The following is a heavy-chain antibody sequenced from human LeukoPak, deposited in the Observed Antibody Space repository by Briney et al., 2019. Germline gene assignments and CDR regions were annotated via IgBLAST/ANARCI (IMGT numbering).Heavy chain of an antibody. CDR2: ISGSGGST. Sequence: GGSLRLSCAASGFTYSSYAMRWVRPAPGKGLEWVSAISGSGGSTYYADSVKGRFTISRDNSKNTLYLQMNSLRAEDTAVYYGAKDEEYYYGSGSYYTDYWGQGTLVTVSS. CDR3: AKDEEYYYGSGSYYTDY. J-gene: IGHJ4*02. CDR1: GFTYSSYA. V-gene: IGHV3-23*01. D-gene: IGHD3-10*01.